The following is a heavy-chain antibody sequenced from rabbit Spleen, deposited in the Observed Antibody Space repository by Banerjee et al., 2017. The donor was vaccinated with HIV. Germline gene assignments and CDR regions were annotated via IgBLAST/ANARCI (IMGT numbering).Heavy chain of an antibody. D-gene: IGHD1-1*01. CDR3: ARDLVGVIGWNFYL. J-gene: IGHJ4*01. V-gene: IGHV1S45*01. CDR2: INIVTGKS. CDR1: GVSLNDKDV. Sequence: EQLAESGGGLVKPEGSLTLTCKASGVSLNDKDVLCWVRQAPGKGLEWIACINIVTGKSGYASWAKGRFTMSRTSSTTVTLRMTSLTAADRAAYFCARDLVGVIGWNFYLWGPGTLVTVS.